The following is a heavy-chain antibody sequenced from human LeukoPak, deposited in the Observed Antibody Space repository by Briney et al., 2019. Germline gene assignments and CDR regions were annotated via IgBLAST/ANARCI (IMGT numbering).Heavy chain of an antibody. CDR3: ARGEGSSWYMNWFDP. D-gene: IGHD6-13*01. Sequence: ETLSLTCAVHGGSLSGNYWSWIRQPPGKGLEWIGEINHSGSTNYNPSLKSRVAISVDTSKNQFSLKLSSVTAADTAVYYCARGEGSSWYMNWFDPWGQGTLVTVSS. CDR1: GGSLSGNY. J-gene: IGHJ5*02. CDR2: INHSGST. V-gene: IGHV4-34*01.